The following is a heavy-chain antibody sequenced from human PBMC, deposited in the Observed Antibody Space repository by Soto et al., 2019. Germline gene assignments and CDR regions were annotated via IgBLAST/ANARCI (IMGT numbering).Heavy chain of an antibody. D-gene: IGHD2-2*01. CDR2: ISGSGGST. V-gene: IGHV3-23*01. CDR1: GFTFSSYA. Sequence: EVQLLESGGGLVQPGGSLRLSCAASGFTFSSYAMSWVRQAPGKGLEWVSAISGSGGSTYYADSVKGRFTSSRDNSKNTLYLQMNSLRAEDTAVYYCAKVFVRGYCSSTSCYSDYWGQGTLVTVSS. CDR3: AKVFVRGYCSSTSCYSDY. J-gene: IGHJ4*02.